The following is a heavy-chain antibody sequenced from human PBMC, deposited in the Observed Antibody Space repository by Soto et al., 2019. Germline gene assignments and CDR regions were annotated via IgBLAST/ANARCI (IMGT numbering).Heavy chain of an antibody. J-gene: IGHJ4*02. CDR2: IGTRSDI. CDR3: AKVFYYYDSSGYYYFDY. CDR1: GFTFSSYS. D-gene: IGHD3-22*01. Sequence: PGGSLRLSCAASGFTFSSYSMHWVRQAPGKGLEWVSSIGTRSDIYYADSVKGRFTISRDNAKNTLYLQMSSLRAEDTAVYYCAKVFYYYDSSGYYYFDYWGQGTLVTVSS. V-gene: IGHV3-21*04.